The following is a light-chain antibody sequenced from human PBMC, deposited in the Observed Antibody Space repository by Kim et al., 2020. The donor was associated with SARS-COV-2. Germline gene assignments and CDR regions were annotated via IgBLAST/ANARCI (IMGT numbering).Light chain of an antibody. CDR3: QQCYDWPLT. CDR1: QNVTHN. CDR2: DAS. V-gene: IGKV3-15*01. J-gene: IGKJ4*01. Sequence: EIVMTQSPGTLSVSPGEGVTLSCRASQNVTHNLAWYQQKTGQAPRLLIYDASTKATGIPTRFRGSGSGTEFTLTINSLQSEDFAVYYCQQCYDWPLTFGGGTKVDIK.